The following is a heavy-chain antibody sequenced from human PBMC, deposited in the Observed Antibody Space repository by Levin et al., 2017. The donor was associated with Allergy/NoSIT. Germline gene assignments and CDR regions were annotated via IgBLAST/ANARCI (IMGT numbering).Heavy chain of an antibody. J-gene: IGHJ6*04. CDR1: GFNFGSYS. Sequence: GESLKISCEASGFNFGSYSMGWFRQAPGKGLEWVSSLGIDTRYIHYRDSVRGRFTVSRDNAKNSLYLQMNSLRVEDTAVYYCARDTGTTTMFGEVDVWGKGTSVTVSS. CDR3: ARDTGTTTMFGEVDV. D-gene: IGHD3-3*01. V-gene: IGHV3-21*06. CDR2: LGIDTRYI.